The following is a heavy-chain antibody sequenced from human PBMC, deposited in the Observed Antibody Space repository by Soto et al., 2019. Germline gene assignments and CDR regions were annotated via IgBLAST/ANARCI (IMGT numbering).Heavy chain of an antibody. Sequence: SETLSLTCTVSGGSISSGGYYWSWIRQHPGKGLEWIGYIYYSGSTYYNPSLKSRVTISVDTSKNQFSLKLSSVTAADTAVYYCARDHLRFLELLHWGQGTLVTVSS. V-gene: IGHV4-31*03. CDR1: GGSISSGGYY. J-gene: IGHJ4*02. D-gene: IGHD3-3*01. CDR3: ARDHLRFLELLH. CDR2: IYYSGST.